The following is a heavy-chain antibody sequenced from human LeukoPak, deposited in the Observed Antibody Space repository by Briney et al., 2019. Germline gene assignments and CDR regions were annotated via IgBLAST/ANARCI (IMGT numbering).Heavy chain of an antibody. D-gene: IGHD3-10*01. CDR2: MNPNSGNT. Sequence: AAVNVSCKASGYTFTSYDINWVRQATGQGLEWMGWMNPNSGNTGYAQKFQGRVTMTRNTSISTAYMELSSLRSEDTAVYYCARIRGSRVRGVKNNWFDPWGQGTLVTVSS. CDR1: GYTFTSYD. CDR3: ARIRGSRVRGVKNNWFDP. V-gene: IGHV1-8*01. J-gene: IGHJ5*02.